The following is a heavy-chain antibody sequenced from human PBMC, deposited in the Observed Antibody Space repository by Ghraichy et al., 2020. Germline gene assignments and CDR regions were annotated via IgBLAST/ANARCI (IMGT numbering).Heavy chain of an antibody. CDR2: IYYSGST. Sequence: SETLSLTCTVSGGSISSSSYYWGWIRQPPGKGLEWIGSIYYSGSTYYNPSLKSRVTISVDTSKNQFSLKLSSVTAADTAVYYCARESIAARPPYYYYGMDVWGQGTTVTVSS. D-gene: IGHD6-6*01. V-gene: IGHV4-39*07. CDR1: GGSISSSSYY. CDR3: ARESIAARPPYYYYGMDV. J-gene: IGHJ6*02.